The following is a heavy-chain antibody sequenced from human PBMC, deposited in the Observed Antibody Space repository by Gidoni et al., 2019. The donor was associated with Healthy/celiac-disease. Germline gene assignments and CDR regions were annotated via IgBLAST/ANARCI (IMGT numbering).Heavy chain of an antibody. Sequence: QVQLAQSGAEGKKPGSSVKVSCKASGGTFGSYAISWVRQAPGQGLEWMGGIIPIFGTANYAQKFQGRVTITADESTSTAYMELSSLRSEDTAVYYCASSMTTVTTHYYYYGMDVWGQGTTVTVSS. D-gene: IGHD4-17*01. V-gene: IGHV1-69*01. CDR1: GGTFGSYA. CDR3: ASSMTTVTTHYYYYGMDV. J-gene: IGHJ6*02. CDR2: IIPIFGTA.